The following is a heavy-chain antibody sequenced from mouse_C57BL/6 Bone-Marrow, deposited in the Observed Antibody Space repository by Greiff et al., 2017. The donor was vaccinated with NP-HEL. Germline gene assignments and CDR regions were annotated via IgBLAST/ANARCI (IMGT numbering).Heavy chain of an antibody. CDR1: GYTFTDYY. D-gene: IGHD1-2*01. CDR3: AIYYYGPHAY. J-gene: IGHJ3*01. Sequence: QVQLQQSGPELVKPGASVKISCKASGYTFTDYYINWVKQRPGQGLEWIGWIFPGSGSTYYNEKFKGKATLTVAKSSSPAYMLLISLTSEDSAVYCCAIYYYGPHAYWGQGTLVTVSA. CDR2: IFPGSGST. V-gene: IGHV1-75*01.